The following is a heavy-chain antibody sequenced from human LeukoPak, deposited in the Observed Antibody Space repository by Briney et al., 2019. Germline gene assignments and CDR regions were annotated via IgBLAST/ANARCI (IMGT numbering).Heavy chain of an antibody. D-gene: IGHD2-21*01. V-gene: IGHV3-21*05. Sequence: ALLLSCASTRFNLSTDPMNSVRQAPGKGLDWDSCFRRSCTHTYYAHSVKGQFTVSRDKAKDSLYLQRNSLRAEDTAVYYCARDRGGEDYPDYWGQGTLVIVSS. J-gene: IGHJ4*02. CDR2: FRRSCTHT. CDR1: RFNLSTDP. CDR3: ARDRGGEDYPDY.